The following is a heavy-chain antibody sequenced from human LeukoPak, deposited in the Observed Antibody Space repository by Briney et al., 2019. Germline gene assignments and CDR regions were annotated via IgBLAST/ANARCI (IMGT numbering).Heavy chain of an antibody. J-gene: IGHJ4*02. CDR3: ARGRRSGSYYMY. D-gene: IGHD1-26*01. CDR1: GGSLSGYY. Sequence: PSETLSLTCAVYGGSLSGYYWSWIRQPPGKGLGWIGEINHSGSTNYSPSLKSRVTISVDTSKNQFSLKLNSVTAADTAVYYCARGRRSGSYYMYWGQGTLVTVSS. CDR2: INHSGST. V-gene: IGHV4-34*01.